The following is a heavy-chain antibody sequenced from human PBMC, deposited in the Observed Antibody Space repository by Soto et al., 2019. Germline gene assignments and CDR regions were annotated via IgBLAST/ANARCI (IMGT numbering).Heavy chain of an antibody. CDR3: ARESRYCSGGSCYFLPGIDY. CDR1: GYTFTSYG. Sequence: ASVKVSCKASGYTFTSYGISWVRQAPGQGLEWMGWISAYNGNTDYAQNLQGRVTMTTDTSTSTAYMELRSLRSEDTAVYYCARESRYCSGGSCYFLPGIDYWGQGTLVTVSS. D-gene: IGHD2-15*01. CDR2: ISAYNGNT. J-gene: IGHJ4*02. V-gene: IGHV1-18*01.